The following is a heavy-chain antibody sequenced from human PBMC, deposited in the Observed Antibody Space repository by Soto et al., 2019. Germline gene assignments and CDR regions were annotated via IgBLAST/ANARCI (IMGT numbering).Heavy chain of an antibody. D-gene: IGHD4-17*01. Sequence: QVQLVQSGAEVKKPGASVKVSCKASGYTFTNYDINWVRQATGQGLEWMGWMNPKSGNTGYAQQFQGRVIMTRSTSISTADMELSSLRSEDNGVYYCVRVYGEIDYWGPGTLVTVSS. CDR3: VRVYGEIDY. CDR1: GYTFTNYD. J-gene: IGHJ4*02. CDR2: MNPKSGNT. V-gene: IGHV1-8*02.